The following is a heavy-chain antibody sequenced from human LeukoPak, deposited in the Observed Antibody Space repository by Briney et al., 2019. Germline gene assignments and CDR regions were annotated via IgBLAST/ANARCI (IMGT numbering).Heavy chain of an antibody. V-gene: IGHV3-13*01. CDR3: ARARIVVVPAAIARLYYYYGMDV. CDR2: IGTAGDT. D-gene: IGHD2-2*01. J-gene: IGHJ6*02. Sequence: GGSLRLSCAASGFTFSSYDMHWVRQATGKGLEWVSAIGTAGDTYYPGSVKGRFTISRENAKNSLYLQMNSLRAEDTAVYYCARARIVVVPAAIARLYYYYGMDVWGQGTTVTVSS. CDR1: GFTFSSYD.